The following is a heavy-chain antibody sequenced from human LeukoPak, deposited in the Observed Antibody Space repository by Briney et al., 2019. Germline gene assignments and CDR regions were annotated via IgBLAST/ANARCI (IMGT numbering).Heavy chain of an antibody. CDR3: ARQSLDYYETLDAFDI. CDR2: INCKSGAT. Sequence: GASVKVYCKASEYTFTDYYIHWMRQAPGQGLEWMGWINCKSGATSYAQKFRGRVTMTKDRPIRTAYMELSRLKSDDTAVYYCARQSLDYYETLDAFDIWGQGTVVTVSS. V-gene: IGHV1-2*02. CDR1: EYTFTDYY. D-gene: IGHD3-22*01. J-gene: IGHJ3*02.